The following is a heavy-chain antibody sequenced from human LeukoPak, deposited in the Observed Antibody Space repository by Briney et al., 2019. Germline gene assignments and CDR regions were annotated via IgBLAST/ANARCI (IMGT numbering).Heavy chain of an antibody. D-gene: IGHD3-9*01. CDR2: INHNAEMI. J-gene: IGHJ4*01. CDR1: GSPFGDYV. Sequence: GGSLRLSCAASGSPFGDYVMSWVRQAPGKGLEWIAYINHNAEMIFYPDFVKGRFTISRDNAKNSLYLQMNALRYEDTAVYYCARDHDWAFDLWGQGTLVTVSS. V-gene: IGHV3-48*02. CDR3: ARDHDWAFDL.